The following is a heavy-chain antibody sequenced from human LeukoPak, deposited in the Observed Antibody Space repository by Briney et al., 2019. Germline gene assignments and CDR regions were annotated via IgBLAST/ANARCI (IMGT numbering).Heavy chain of an antibody. V-gene: IGHV4-59*01. D-gene: IGHD4-23*01. CDR3: ARSVVTLYRYFDL. J-gene: IGHJ2*01. CDR1: GGSISGYY. Sequence: SETLPLTCTVSGGSISGYYYNWIRQPPGKGLEWIGYIYYSGSTNYNPSLKSRVTISLDTAKNQFSLKLSSVTTADTAVYYCARSVVTLYRYFDLWGRGTLVTVSS. CDR2: IYYSGST.